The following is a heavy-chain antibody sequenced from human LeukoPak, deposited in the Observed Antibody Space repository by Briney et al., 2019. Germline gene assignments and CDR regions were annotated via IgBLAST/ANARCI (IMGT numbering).Heavy chain of an antibody. J-gene: IGHJ3*02. V-gene: IGHV1-69*05. CDR3: ASSAKGAGEYQLPHAFDI. D-gene: IGHD2-2*01. CDR1: GYTFTGYY. CDR2: IIPIFGTA. Sequence: SVKVSCKASGYTFTGYYMHWVRQAPGQGLEWMGGIIPIFGTANYAQKFQGRVTITTDESTSTAYMELSSLRSEDTAVYYCASSAKGAGEYQLPHAFDIWGQRTMVTVSS.